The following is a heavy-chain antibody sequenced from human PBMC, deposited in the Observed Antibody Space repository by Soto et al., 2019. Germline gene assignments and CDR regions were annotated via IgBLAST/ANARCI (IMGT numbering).Heavy chain of an antibody. V-gene: IGHV4-34*01. Sequence: SETLSLPCAVYGGSFSGYYWSGIRQPPGKGLEWIGEINHSGSTNYNPSLKSRVTISVATSKNPFTLNLGYVADADTAVYYCARAVGFWCFSYGMDVWGQGTTVTVFS. D-gene: IGHD3-3*01. CDR2: INHSGST. CDR3: ARAVGFWCFSYGMDV. J-gene: IGHJ6*02. CDR1: GGSFSGYY.